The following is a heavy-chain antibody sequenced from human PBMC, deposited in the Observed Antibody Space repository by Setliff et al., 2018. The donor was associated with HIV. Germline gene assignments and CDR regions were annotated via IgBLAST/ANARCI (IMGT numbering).Heavy chain of an antibody. V-gene: IGHV4-61*09. D-gene: IGHD1-26*01. J-gene: IGHJ4*02. CDR1: GDSISSATYY. Sequence: SETLSLTCSVSGDSISSATYYWRWIRQPAGKGLEWIGHIYTSGSTNYNPSLKSRVTISVDTSKNQFSLKLRSVTAADTAVYFCASGGHRLHDYWGQGTLVTVSS. CDR3: ASGGHRLHDY. CDR2: IYTSGST.